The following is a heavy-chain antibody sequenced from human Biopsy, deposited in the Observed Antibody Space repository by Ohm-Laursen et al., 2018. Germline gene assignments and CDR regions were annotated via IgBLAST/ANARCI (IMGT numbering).Heavy chain of an antibody. CDR2: IIAVSGLV. V-gene: IGHV1-69*10. Sequence: GASVKVSCKVSGGTFSNYAISWVRQAPGEGLEWMGGIIAVSGLVNYAPKFQGRVSITADKSTTTAYMELSNLKSEDTAVYYCATPFQYYDSWGGYPPFDHWGQGTLATVSS. J-gene: IGHJ4*02. CDR1: GGTFSNYA. CDR3: ATPFQYYDSWGGYPPFDH. D-gene: IGHD3-3*01.